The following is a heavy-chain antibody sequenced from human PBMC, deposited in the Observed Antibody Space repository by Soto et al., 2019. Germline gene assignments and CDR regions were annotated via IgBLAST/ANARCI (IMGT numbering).Heavy chain of an antibody. D-gene: IGHD5-18*01. CDR3: ARVPPVYSYGRWSRFDP. V-gene: IGHV1-69*13. CDR2: IIPIFGTA. J-gene: IGHJ5*02. Sequence: ASVKVSCKASGGTFSSYAISWVRQAPGQGLEWMGGIIPIFGTANYAQKFQGRVTITADESTSTAYMELSSLRSEDTAVYYCARVPPVYSYGRWSRFDPWGQGTLVTVSS. CDR1: GGTFSSYA.